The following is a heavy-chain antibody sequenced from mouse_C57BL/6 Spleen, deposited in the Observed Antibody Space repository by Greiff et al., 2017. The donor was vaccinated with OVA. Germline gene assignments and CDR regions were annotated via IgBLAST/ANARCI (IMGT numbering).Heavy chain of an antibody. CDR3: TRDPLLRYYAMDY. D-gene: IGHD1-1*01. V-gene: IGHV5-9-1*02. CDR2: ISSGGDYI. J-gene: IGHJ4*01. CDR1: GFTFSSYA. Sequence: EVMLVESGEGLVKPGGSLKLSCAASGFTFSSYAMSWVRQTPEKRLEWVAYISSGGDYIYYADTVKGRFTISRDNAKNTLYLQMSSLKSEDTAMYYCTRDPLLRYYAMDYWGQGTSVTVSS.